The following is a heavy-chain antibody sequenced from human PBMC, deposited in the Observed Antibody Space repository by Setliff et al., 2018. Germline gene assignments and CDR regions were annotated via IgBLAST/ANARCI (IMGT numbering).Heavy chain of an antibody. J-gene: IGHJ4*02. CDR3: AASRAYTGAVEEWFLPKTFDF. D-gene: IGHD3-10*01. V-gene: IGHV4-39*07. CDR2: ISYSGGV. Sequence: SETLSLTCSLSGVTIGGNNYYYWAWIRQPPGKGLEWIGTISYSGGVFYNPSLKSRVTMSVDTSKNQFSLKLSSVTAADAALYYCAASRAYTGAVEEWFLPKTFDFWGQGSPVTVSS. CDR1: GVTIGGNNYYY.